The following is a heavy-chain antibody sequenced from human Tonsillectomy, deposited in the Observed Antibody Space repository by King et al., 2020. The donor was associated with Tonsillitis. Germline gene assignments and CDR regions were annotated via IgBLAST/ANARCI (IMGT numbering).Heavy chain of an antibody. CDR2: IYYNGRP. J-gene: IGHJ4*02. Sequence: QLQESGPGLVKPSETLSLTCPVSCGPIRSRSYYWGCIRPPPGKGLEWSGGIYYNGRPYHNPSLKSRVTISVDTSKNQFSLKLSSVTAADTAVYYCARHDQLLCFDYWGQGTLVTVSS. D-gene: IGHD2/OR15-2a*01. CDR3: ARHDQLLCFDY. CDR1: CGPIRSRSYY. V-gene: IGHV4-39*01.